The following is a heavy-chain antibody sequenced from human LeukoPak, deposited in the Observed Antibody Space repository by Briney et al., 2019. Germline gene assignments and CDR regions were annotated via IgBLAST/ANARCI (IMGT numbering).Heavy chain of an antibody. J-gene: IGHJ4*02. D-gene: IGHD2-2*01. CDR3: ARDRGYIVVVPAVSFDY. CDR2: INPNSGGT. CDR1: GYTFTGYY. V-gene: IGHV1-2*06. Sequence: ASVKVSCKASGYTFTGYYMHWVRQAPGQGLEWMGRINPNSGGTNYAQKFQGRVTMTRDTSITTAYMELSRLRSEDTAVYYCARDRGYIVVVPAVSFDYWGQGTLVTVSS.